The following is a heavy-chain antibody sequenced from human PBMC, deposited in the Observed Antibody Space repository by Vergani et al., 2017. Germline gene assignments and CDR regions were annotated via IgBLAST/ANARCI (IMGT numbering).Heavy chain of an antibody. CDR3: ARHVITTDYYYYGMDV. CDR1: GYSFTSYW. Sequence: EVQLVQSGAEVQTPGESLKISCKGSGYSFTSYWIGWVRQMPGKGLEWLGVISPGDSDTRYSPSLQGQVTSSADKSISTAYLQWSSLKASDTAMYYCARHVITTDYYYYGMDVGGEGTTVSVS. D-gene: IGHD1-1*01. CDR2: ISPGDSDT. V-gene: IGHV5-51*01. J-gene: IGHJ6*02.